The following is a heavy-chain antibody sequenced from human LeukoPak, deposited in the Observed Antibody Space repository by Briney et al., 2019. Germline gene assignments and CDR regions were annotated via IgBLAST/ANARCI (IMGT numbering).Heavy chain of an antibody. Sequence: GGSLRPSCAASGFTFSSYGMSWVRQAPGKGLEWVSAISGSGGSTYYADSVKGRFTISRDNSKNTLYLQMNSLRAEDTAVYYCANDLLFAHVAGLDYWGQGTLVTVSS. V-gene: IGHV3-23*01. CDR2: ISGSGGST. CDR1: GFTFSSYG. D-gene: IGHD3-10*02. J-gene: IGHJ4*02. CDR3: ANDLLFAHVAGLDY.